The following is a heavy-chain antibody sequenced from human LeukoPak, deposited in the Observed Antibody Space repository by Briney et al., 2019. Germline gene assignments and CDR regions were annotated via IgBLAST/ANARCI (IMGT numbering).Heavy chain of an antibody. CDR2: ISYDGSKK. CDR1: GFTFSSYG. D-gene: IGHD3-9*01. CDR3: ARSPPYFDWLYVYYFDY. V-gene: IGHV3-30*03. J-gene: IGHJ4*02. Sequence: GGSLRLSCAASGFTFSSYGIHWVRQAPGKGLEWVAVISYDGSKKYYADSVKGRLTISRDNSKNTLYLQMNSLRAEDTAVYYCARSPPYFDWLYVYYFDYWGQGTLVTVSS.